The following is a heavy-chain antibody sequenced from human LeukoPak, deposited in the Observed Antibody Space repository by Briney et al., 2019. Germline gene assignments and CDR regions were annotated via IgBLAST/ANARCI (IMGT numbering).Heavy chain of an antibody. V-gene: IGHV4-39*01. CDR3: ARQPAAAEYYFDY. CDR1: GGSISSSSYY. J-gene: IGHJ4*02. Sequence: SETLSLTCTVSGGSISSSSYYWGWIRQPPGKGLEWIGSIYYSGSTYYNPSLKSQVTISVDTSKNQFSLKLSSVTAADTAVYYCARQPAAAEYYFDYWGQGTLVTVSS. D-gene: IGHD2-2*01. CDR2: IYYSGST.